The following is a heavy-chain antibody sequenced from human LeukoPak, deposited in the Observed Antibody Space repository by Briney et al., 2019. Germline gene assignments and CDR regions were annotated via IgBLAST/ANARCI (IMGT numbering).Heavy chain of an antibody. J-gene: IGHJ4*02. CDR1: GFTFDNYA. CDR3: AKDERNWNYNLASQTYD. V-gene: IGHV3-23*01. D-gene: IGHD1-7*01. CDR2: ISGSGVST. Sequence: PGTSLRLSCVASGFTFDNYAMHWVRQAPGKGLEWVSAISGSGVSTYYADSVKGRFTVSRDNSKNTLYLQMSSLRAEDTAVYYCAKDERNWNYNLASQTYDWGQGTLVTVSS.